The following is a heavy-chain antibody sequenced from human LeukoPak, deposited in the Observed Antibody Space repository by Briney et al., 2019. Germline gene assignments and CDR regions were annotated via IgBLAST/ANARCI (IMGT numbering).Heavy chain of an antibody. V-gene: IGHV4-30-2*01. CDR3: ARASPSGLTFDY. CDR2: IYHSGST. J-gene: IGHJ4*02. D-gene: IGHD6-19*01. Sequence: SETLSLTCAVSGGSISSGGYSWSWIRQPPGKGLEWIGYIYHSGSTYYNPSLKSRVTISVDRSKNQFSLKLSSVTAADTAMYYCARASPSGLTFDYWGQGTLVTVSS. CDR1: GGSISSGGYS.